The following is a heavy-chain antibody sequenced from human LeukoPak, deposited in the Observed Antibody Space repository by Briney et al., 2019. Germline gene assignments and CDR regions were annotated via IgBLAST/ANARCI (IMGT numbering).Heavy chain of an antibody. Sequence: SVKVSCKASGGTFSSYAISWVRQAPGQGLEWMGGIIPIFGTANYAQKFQGRVTITADESTSTAYMELSSLRSKDTAVYYCARGGHYDFWSGYYTGSGFYYYYYMDVWGKGTTVTVSS. J-gene: IGHJ6*03. CDR1: GGTFSSYA. D-gene: IGHD3-3*01. CDR3: ARGGHYDFWSGYYTGSGFYYYYYMDV. CDR2: IIPIFGTA. V-gene: IGHV1-69*01.